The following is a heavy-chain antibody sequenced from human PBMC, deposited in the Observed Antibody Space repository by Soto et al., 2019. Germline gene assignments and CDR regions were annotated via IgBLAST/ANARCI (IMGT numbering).Heavy chain of an antibody. Sequence: SETLSLTCTVSGGSIIRGDYYWSWIRQPPGKGLEWIGYIYYSGSTYYNPSLKSRVTISVDTSKNQFSLKLSSVTAADTAVYYCARGGSPSLRGIFRGTTSNFDPWGQGTLVTVSS. J-gene: IGHJ5*02. CDR1: GGSIIRGDYY. CDR3: ARGGSPSLRGIFRGTTSNFDP. CDR2: IYYSGST. V-gene: IGHV4-30-4*01. D-gene: IGHD3-10*01.